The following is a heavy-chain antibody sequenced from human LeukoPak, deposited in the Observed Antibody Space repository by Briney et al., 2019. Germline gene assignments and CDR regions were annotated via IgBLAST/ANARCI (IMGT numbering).Heavy chain of an antibody. D-gene: IGHD3-10*01. CDR3: ARDGSGSYYNDAFDI. V-gene: IGHV1-69*06. Sequence: ASVKVSCKASGGTFSSYAISWVRQAPGQGLEWMGGIIPIFGTANYAQKFQGRVMITADKSTSTAYMELSSLRPEDTAVYYCARDGSGSYYNDAFDIWGQGTMVTVSS. CDR2: IIPIFGTA. CDR1: GGTFSSYA. J-gene: IGHJ3*02.